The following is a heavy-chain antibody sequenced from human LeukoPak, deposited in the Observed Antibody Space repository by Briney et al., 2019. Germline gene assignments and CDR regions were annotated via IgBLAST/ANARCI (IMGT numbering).Heavy chain of an antibody. CDR2: IYTSGST. J-gene: IGHJ3*02. CDR1: GGYIGSGSYY. V-gene: IGHV4-61*02. CDR3: ARVEGYVDAFDI. Sequence: SQTLSLTCTVSGGYIGSGSYYWSWIRQPAGKGLEWIGRIYTSGSTNYNPSLKSRVTISVDTSKNQFSLKLSSVTAADTAVYYCARVEGYVDAFDIWGQGTMVTVSS. D-gene: IGHD5-12*01.